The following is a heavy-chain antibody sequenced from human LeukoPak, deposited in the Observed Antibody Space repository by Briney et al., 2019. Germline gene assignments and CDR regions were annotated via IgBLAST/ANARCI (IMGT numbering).Heavy chain of an antibody. CDR2: INSDGTAT. CDR1: GFSFSIYY. CDR3: VLYGLGSPH. V-gene: IGHV3-74*01. D-gene: IGHD3-10*01. Sequence: PGGSLRLSCAASGFSFSIYYMHWVRQAPGKGLVWVSRINSDGTATVYADSVRGRFTISRDNAKNTLYLQMSSLRAEDTAVYYCVLYGLGSPHWGQGTLVTVSS. J-gene: IGHJ4*02.